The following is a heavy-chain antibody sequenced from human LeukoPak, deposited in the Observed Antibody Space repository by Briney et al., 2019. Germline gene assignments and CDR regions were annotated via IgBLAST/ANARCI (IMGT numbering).Heavy chain of an antibody. CDR2: IYTSGST. Sequence: SETLSLTCTVSGGSISSYYWSWIRQPAGKGLEWIGRIYTSGSTNYNPSLKSRVTISVDTSKNQFSLKLSSVTAADTAVYYCALHEYSYGSSAQGLDYWGQGTLVTVSS. V-gene: IGHV4-4*07. J-gene: IGHJ4*02. CDR1: GGSISSYY. CDR3: ALHEYSYGSSAQGLDY. D-gene: IGHD5-18*01.